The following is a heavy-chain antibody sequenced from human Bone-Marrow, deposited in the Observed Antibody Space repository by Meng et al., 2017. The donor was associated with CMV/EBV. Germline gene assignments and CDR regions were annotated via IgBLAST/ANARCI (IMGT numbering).Heavy chain of an antibody. CDR1: GGSISSYY. J-gene: IGHJ4*02. D-gene: IGHD5-18*01. Sequence: SETLSLTCTVSGGSISSYYWSWIRQPPGKGLEWIAYMYHSGITNYNPSLKSRGTISVDTSKNQSSLKLSSVTAADTAVYYCAREGGYSSPVDYWGQGTLVTVSS. V-gene: IGHV4-59*01. CDR2: MYHSGIT. CDR3: AREGGYSSPVDY.